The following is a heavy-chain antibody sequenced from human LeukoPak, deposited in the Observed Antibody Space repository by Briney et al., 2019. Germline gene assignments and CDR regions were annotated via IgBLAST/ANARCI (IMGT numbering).Heavy chain of an antibody. CDR1: GFTFGSYS. CDR3: ARDKVGASNRFDP. D-gene: IGHD1-26*01. Sequence: PGGSLRLSCAASGFTFGSYSMNWVRQAPEKGLEWVSSISSSSSYIYYADSVKGRFTISRDNAKNSLYLQMNSLRAEDTAVYYCARDKVGASNRFDPWGQGTLVTVSS. J-gene: IGHJ5*02. CDR2: ISSSSSYI. V-gene: IGHV3-21*01.